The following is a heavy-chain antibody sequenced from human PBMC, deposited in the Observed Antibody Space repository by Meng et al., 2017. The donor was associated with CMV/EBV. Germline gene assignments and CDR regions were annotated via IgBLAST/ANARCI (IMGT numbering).Heavy chain of an antibody. Sequence: ASVKVSCKASGYTFTGYYMHWVRQAPGQGLEWMGWINPNSGGTNYAQKFQGRVTMTRDTSISTAYMELSRLRSDVTAVYYCARDQGVGATRTWLAGQDYWGQGTLVTVSS. CDR3: ARDQGVGATRTWLAGQDY. CDR1: GYTFTGYY. V-gene: IGHV1-2*02. CDR2: INPNSGGT. J-gene: IGHJ4*02. D-gene: IGHD1-26*01.